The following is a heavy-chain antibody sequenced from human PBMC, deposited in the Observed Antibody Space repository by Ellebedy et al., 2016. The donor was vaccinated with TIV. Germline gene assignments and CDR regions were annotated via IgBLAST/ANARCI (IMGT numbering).Heavy chain of an antibody. D-gene: IGHD1-1*01. CDR1: GGSISSSSYY. V-gene: IGHV4-39*01. CDR2: IYYSGST. CDR3: ARHGRPGNWFDP. J-gene: IGHJ5*02. Sequence: MPGGSLRLSCTVSGGSISSSSYYWGWIRQPPGKGLEWIGSIYYSGSTYYNPSLKSRVTISVDTSKNQFSLKLSSVTAADTAVYYCARHGRPGNWFDPWGQGTLVTVSS.